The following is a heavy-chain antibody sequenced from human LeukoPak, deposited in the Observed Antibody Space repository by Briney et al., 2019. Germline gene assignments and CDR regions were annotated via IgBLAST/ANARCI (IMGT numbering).Heavy chain of an antibody. J-gene: IGHJ4*02. Sequence: PGGSLRLSCAASGFTFSSYGMSWVRQAPGKGLVWVSRINSDGSGTTYADSVKGRFTISRDNVKNTLYLQMNSLRVEDTAVYYCARCTTGRTFGSLREIKRSREIDYWGQGTLVTVSS. D-gene: IGHD1-1*01. CDR2: INSDGSGT. CDR3: ARCTTGRTFGSLREIKRSREIDY. V-gene: IGHV3-74*01. CDR1: GFTFSSYG.